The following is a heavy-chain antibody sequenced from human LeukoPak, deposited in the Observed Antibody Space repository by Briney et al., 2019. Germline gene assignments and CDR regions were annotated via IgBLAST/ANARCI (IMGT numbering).Heavy chain of an antibody. V-gene: IGHV3-11*04. CDR3: ARDLKLGTSYEFDY. CDR1: GFPLSDHY. Sequence: PGGSLRLSCAASGFPLSDHYTIWIPHAPGKGLEWFSYISSRGSAIYYADSVKGRFTISRDNAKNSLYLQMNSLRVEDTAVYYCARDLKLGTSYEFDYWGQGTLVTVSS. CDR2: ISSRGSAI. D-gene: IGHD1-7*01. J-gene: IGHJ4*02.